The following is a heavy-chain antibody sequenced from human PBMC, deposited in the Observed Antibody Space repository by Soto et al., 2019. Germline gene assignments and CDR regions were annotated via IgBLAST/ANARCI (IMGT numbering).Heavy chain of an antibody. J-gene: IGHJ4*02. V-gene: IGHV3-23*01. CDR3: ARGRDRDTVTTFDY. Sequence: EVQLLESGGGLLQRGGSLRLSCAASGFTFSSYAMNWVRQAPGKGLEWVSVIHGSGGSACYADSVKGRFTISRDNSKNTLFLQMNSLRVEDTAIYFCARGRDRDTVTTFDYWGQGALVTVSP. CDR1: GFTFSSYA. D-gene: IGHD4-17*01. CDR2: IHGSGGSA.